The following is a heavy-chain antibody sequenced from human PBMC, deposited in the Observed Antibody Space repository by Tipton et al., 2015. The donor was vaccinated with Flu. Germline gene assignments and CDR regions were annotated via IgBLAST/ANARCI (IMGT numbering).Heavy chain of an antibody. CDR1: GFTFSDYW. Sequence: SLRLSCAASGFTFSDYWMHWVRRAPGKGLVWVSRINSDGSSTNYADSVRGRFTISRDNAKNTVYLQMNNLRAEDTAVYYCATIPPGDAFHLWGQGTMVTVPS. J-gene: IGHJ3*01. V-gene: IGHV3-74*01. D-gene: IGHD2-2*02. CDR2: INSDGSST. CDR3: ATIPPGDAFHL.